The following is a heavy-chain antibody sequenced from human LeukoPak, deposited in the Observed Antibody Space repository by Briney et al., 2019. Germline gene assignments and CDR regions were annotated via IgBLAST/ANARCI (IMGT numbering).Heavy chain of an antibody. CDR2: FDPEDGET. D-gene: IGHD3-10*01. Sequence: GASVKVSCKASGYTFTSYDINWVRQAPGKGLEWMGGFDPEDGETIYAQKFQGRVTMTEDTSTDTAYMELSSLRSEDTAVYYCARRIWFGEPQFDYWGQGTLVTVSS. V-gene: IGHV1-24*01. J-gene: IGHJ4*02. CDR1: GYTFTSYD. CDR3: ARRIWFGEPQFDY.